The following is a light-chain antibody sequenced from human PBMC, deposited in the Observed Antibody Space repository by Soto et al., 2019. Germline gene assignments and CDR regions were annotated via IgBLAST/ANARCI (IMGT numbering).Light chain of an antibody. CDR1: QGLLYSDGDTY. V-gene: IGKV2-30*01. J-gene: IGKJ1*01. Sequence: DVVMTQSPLSLPVTLGQPASISCRSSQGLLYSDGDTYLNWFQQRPGQSPRRLIYKVSDRDSGVPARFSGSGSGTDFTLKISRVEADDVGVYYCMQGTHWPWTFGQGTKVEI. CDR3: MQGTHWPWT. CDR2: KVS.